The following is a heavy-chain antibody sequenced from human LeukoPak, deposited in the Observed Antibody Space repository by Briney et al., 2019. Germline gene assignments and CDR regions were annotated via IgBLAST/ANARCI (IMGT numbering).Heavy chain of an antibody. CDR3: ARETPPGLGAMDY. V-gene: IGHV4-34*01. D-gene: IGHD1-26*01. CDR1: GGSFSGYY. Sequence: PSETLSLTCAVYGGSFSGYYWSWIRQPPGKGLEWIGEINHSGSTNYNPSLKSRVTISVDTSKNQFSLKLSSVTAADTAVYYCARETPPGLGAMDYWGQGTLVTVSS. J-gene: IGHJ4*02. CDR2: INHSGST.